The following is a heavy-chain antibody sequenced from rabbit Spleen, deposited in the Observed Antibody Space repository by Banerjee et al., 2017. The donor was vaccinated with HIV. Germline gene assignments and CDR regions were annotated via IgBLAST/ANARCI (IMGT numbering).Heavy chain of an antibody. CDR1: GVSFSSSSY. V-gene: IGHV1S40*01. D-gene: IGHD1-1*01. CDR2: IETDSSGFT. Sequence: QSLEESGGGLVQPEGSLTLTCTASGVSFSSSSYLCWVRQAPGKGLEWIACIETDSSGFTYFATWAKGRFTISKTSSTTVTLQMTRLTAADTATYFCARDTSSSFSSYGMDLWGPGTLVTVS. J-gene: IGHJ6*01. CDR3: ARDTSSSFSSYGMDL.